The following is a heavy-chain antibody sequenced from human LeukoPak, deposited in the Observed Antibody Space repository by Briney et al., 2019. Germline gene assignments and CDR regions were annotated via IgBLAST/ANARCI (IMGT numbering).Heavy chain of an antibody. V-gene: IGHV3-7*01. CDR1: GFTFSNYW. D-gene: IGHD1-14*01. CDR3: ARPVRGIPETIDY. CDR2: INQGGSEK. Sequence: GGSLRLSCAASGFTFSNYWMSWVRQAPGKGLEWVANINQGGSEKYYVDSVKGRFTISRDNAKTSLYLQMNSLRAEDTAVYYCARPVRGIPETIDYWGQGTLVTVSS. J-gene: IGHJ4*02.